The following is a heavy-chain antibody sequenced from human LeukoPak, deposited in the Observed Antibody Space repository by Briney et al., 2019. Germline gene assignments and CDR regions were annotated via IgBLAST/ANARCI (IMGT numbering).Heavy chain of an antibody. D-gene: IGHD6-19*01. CDR3: ASDPSRGWTDAFDI. CDR2: TYYRAKCYN. V-gene: IGHV6-1*01. CDR1: GDSVSSNSAA. Sequence: SQTLSLTCAISGDSVSSNSAAWNWSRQSPSRGLEWLGRTYYRAKCYNDYAVSVKSRITINPDTSNNQYSLQLNSVTPEDTAVYYCASDPSRGWTDAFDIWAQGTMVTVSS. J-gene: IGHJ3*02.